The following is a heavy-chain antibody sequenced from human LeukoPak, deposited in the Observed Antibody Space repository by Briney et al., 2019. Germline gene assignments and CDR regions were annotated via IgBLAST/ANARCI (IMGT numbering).Heavy chain of an antibody. CDR2: IIPIFGTA. J-gene: IGHJ4*02. V-gene: IGHV1-69*06. CDR3: ARGSIAAAGYFEY. Sequence: VASVKVSCKASGGTFSSYAISSVPQAPGQGLESMGGIIPIFGTANSAQKFQGRVTITADKSTSTAYMELSSLRSEGTAVFYCARGSIAAAGYFEYWGQGTGDSVSS. D-gene: IGHD6-13*01. CDR1: GGTFSSYA.